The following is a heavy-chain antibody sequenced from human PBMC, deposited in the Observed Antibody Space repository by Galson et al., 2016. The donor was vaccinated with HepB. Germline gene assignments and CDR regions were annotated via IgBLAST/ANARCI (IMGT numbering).Heavy chain of an antibody. CDR2: VSYSGDT. Sequence: ETLSLTCTVSGGSISNYYWSWIRQPPGKGLEWLGYVSYSGDTNYNPSLKSRVTISVDTAKNQFSLRLSSVTAADTALYYCARVETEGYNLFVGDCYVDYWGHGTLVTVSS. J-gene: IGHJ4*01. V-gene: IGHV4-59*01. D-gene: IGHD2-21*01. CDR1: GGSISNYY. CDR3: ARVETEGYNLFVGDCYVDY.